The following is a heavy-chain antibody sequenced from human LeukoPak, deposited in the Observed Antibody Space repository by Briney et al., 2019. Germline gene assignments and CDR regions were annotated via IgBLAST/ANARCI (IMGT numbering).Heavy chain of an antibody. CDR2: INPNSGGT. Sequence: ASVKVSCKASGYTFTGYYMHWVRQAPGQGLEWMGWINPNSGGTNYAQKFQGRVTMTRDTSISTAYMELSRLRSEDTAVYCCARVTTMVRGVIYYYGMDVWGQGTTVTVSS. CDR3: ARVTTMVRGVIYYYGMDV. CDR1: GYTFTGYY. V-gene: IGHV1-2*02. D-gene: IGHD3-10*01. J-gene: IGHJ6*02.